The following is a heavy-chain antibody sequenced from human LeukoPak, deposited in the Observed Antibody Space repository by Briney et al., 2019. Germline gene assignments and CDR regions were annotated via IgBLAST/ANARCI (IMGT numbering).Heavy chain of an antibody. D-gene: IGHD3-16*01. CDR2: ISSDGNNE. CDR1: GFTFTSFA. CDR3: ARGGRHWYFDL. V-gene: IGHV3-30*04. Sequence: PGRSLRLSCAASGFTFTSFAMHWVRQAPGKGLEWVSVISSDGNNEYYADSVKGRFTISRDNSKNTLYVQMNSLRLEDTAVYYCARGGRHWYFDLWGRGTLVTVSS. J-gene: IGHJ2*01.